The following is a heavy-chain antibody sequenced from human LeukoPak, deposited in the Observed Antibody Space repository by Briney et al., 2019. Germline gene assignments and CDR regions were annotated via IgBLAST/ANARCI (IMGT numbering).Heavy chain of an antibody. V-gene: IGHV4-59*01. CDR2: IYSRGST. CDR3: ARGRYYDSSGYYLDY. Sequence: SETLSLTCTVSGGSINTYYWSWIRQPPGKGLEWIGYIYSRGSTNYNPSLKGRVTISIDTSKNQFSLKLTSVTAADTAVYYCARGRYYDSSGYYLDYWGQGTLVTVSS. D-gene: IGHD3-22*01. J-gene: IGHJ4*02. CDR1: GGSINTYY.